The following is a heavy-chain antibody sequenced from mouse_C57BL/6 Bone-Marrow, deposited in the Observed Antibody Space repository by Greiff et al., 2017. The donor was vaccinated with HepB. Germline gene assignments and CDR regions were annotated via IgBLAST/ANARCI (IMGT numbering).Heavy chain of an antibody. CDR2: IYPGSGST. J-gene: IGHJ2*01. CDR3: ARRDPYRTVVDRDY. CDR1: GYTFTSYW. Sequence: VQLQQPGAELVKPGASVKMSCKASGYTFTSYWITWVKQRPGQGLEWIGDIYPGSGSTNYNEKFKSKATLTVDTSSSTAYMQLSSLTSEDSAVYYCARRDPYRTVVDRDYWGQGTTLTVSS. D-gene: IGHD1-1*01. V-gene: IGHV1-55*01.